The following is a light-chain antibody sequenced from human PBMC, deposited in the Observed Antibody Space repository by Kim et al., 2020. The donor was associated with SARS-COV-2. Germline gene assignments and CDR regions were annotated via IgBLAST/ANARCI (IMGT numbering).Light chain of an antibody. CDR3: AAWDDSLNGWV. V-gene: IGLV1-44*01. CDR2: GND. Sequence: QSVLTQPPSASGTPGQRVTISCSGSSSNIGSNSVNWYQQLPGTAPKLLIYGNDQRPSGVPDRISGSKSGTSASLAISRLQSEDEADYHCAAWDDSLNGWVFGGGTQLTVL. CDR1: SSNIGSNS. J-gene: IGLJ3*02.